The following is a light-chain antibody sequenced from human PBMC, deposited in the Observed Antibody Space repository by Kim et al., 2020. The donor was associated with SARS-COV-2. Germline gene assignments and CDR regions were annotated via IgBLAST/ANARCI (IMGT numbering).Light chain of an antibody. CDR2: DDS. J-gene: IGLJ3*02. Sequence: GQSLTTSCTGTSSDVGGYNYVSWYQQHPGKAPKLMIYDDSNRPSGVSNRFSGSKSGNTASLTISGLQAEDEADYYCSSYTSSSTWVFGGGTQLTVL. CDR1: SSDVGGYNY. V-gene: IGLV2-14*03. CDR3: SSYTSSSTWV.